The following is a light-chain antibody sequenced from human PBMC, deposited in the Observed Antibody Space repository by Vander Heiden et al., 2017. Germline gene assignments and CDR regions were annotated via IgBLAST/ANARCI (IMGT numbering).Light chain of an antibody. Sequence: DIQMTQSPSTLFASVGDRVTITCRASQSISSWLAWYQQKPGKAPKLLIYKASSLESWVPSRFSGSGSGTEFTLTISSLQPDDFATYYCQQYNSYSTFACEAKVGIK. V-gene: IGKV1-5*03. J-gene: IGKJ4*01. CDR1: QSISSW. CDR3: QQYNSYST. CDR2: KAS.